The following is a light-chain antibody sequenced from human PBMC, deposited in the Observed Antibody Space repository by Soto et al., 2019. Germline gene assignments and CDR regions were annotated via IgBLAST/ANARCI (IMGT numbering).Light chain of an antibody. J-gene: IGKJ1*01. V-gene: IGKV3-15*01. CDR2: DTS. CDR1: QGIGDT. Sequence: EVVMRQSPATLSVSPGEGATLSCRASQGIGDTLAWYQHKPGQTPRLLIYDTSTRATGVPARFSGSRSGAEFTLTINSLQSDLVAFYYRQDLVTSPTWPFGQVSKVE. CDR3: QDLVTSPTWP.